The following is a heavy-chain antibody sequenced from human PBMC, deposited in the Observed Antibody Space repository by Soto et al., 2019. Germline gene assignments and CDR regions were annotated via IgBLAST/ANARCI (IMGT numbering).Heavy chain of an antibody. D-gene: IGHD3-22*01. Sequence: HPGGSLRLSCAASGFTFSSYAMSWVRQAPGKGLEWVSAIRGSGGSTYYADSVKGRFTISRDNSKNTLYLQMNSLRAEDTAVYYYAIEANYYDSSGSADCWGQGTLVTVSS. CDR1: GFTFSSYA. J-gene: IGHJ4*02. CDR3: AIEANYYDSSGSADC. CDR2: IRGSGGST. V-gene: IGHV3-23*01.